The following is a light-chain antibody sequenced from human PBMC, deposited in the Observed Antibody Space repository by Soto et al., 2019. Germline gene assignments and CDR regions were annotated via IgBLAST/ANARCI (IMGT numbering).Light chain of an antibody. Sequence: DVQVTQSPASLSAAVGDRVTITCKGNQIIANFLNWFQHKPGEAPKLLISDASHLELGVPSRFSGSRSGTDFVLDISNLQSEDVATYFCQQYEDLPLTVGGGTKVDI. CDR1: QIIANF. CDR3: QQYEDLPLT. V-gene: IGKV1-33*01. CDR2: DAS. J-gene: IGKJ4*01.